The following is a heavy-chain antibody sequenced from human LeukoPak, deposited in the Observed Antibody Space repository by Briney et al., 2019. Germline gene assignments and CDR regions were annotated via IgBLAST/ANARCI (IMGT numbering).Heavy chain of an antibody. CDR1: GFTFSSYA. J-gene: IGHJ5*02. V-gene: IGHV3-23*01. D-gene: IGHD2-2*01. CDR2: ISGSGGST. CDR3: ARGRHCSSTSCLFDP. Sequence: HPGGSLRLSCAASGFTFSSYAMSWVRQAPGKGLEWVSAISGSGGSTYYADSVKGRFTISRDNSKNTLYLQMNSLRAEDTAVYYCARGRHCSSTSCLFDPWGQGTLVTVSS.